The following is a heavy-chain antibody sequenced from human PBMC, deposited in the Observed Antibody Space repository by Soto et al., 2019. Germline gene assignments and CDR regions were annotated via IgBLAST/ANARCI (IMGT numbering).Heavy chain of an antibody. CDR1: GFTFSSYA. J-gene: IGHJ2*01. D-gene: IGHD5-18*01. CDR2: IPYDGSNK. Sequence: QVPLVESGGGVVQPGRSLRLSCAASGFTFSSYAMHWVRQAPGKGLEWVAVIPYDGSNKYYADSVKGRFTISRDNSKNTLYLQMNSLRAEDTAVYYCARDPLWGTAMVLWYFDLWGRGTLVTVSS. V-gene: IGHV3-30-3*01. CDR3: ARDPLWGTAMVLWYFDL.